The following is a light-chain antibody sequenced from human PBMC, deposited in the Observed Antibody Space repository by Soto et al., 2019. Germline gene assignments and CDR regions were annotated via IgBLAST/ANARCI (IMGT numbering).Light chain of an antibody. Sequence: EIVMTQSPPTLSVSPGERATLSCRASLNVNSYLAWYQQKPGQAPRLLIYGASNRATGIPDRFSGSGSGTEFTLTISSLQPDDFATYYCQHYNSYSEAFGQGTTV. J-gene: IGKJ1*01. CDR1: LNVNSY. CDR2: GAS. CDR3: QHYNSYSEA. V-gene: IGKV3D-15*01.